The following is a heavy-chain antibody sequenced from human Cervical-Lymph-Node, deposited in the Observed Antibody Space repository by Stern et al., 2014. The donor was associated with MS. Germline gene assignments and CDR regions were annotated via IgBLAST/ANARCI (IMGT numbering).Heavy chain of an antibody. CDR1: GFTFSSYA. CDR3: ARLVGPTNY. J-gene: IGHJ4*02. D-gene: IGHD1-26*01. Sequence: EVQLEESGGCLVQPGGSLRLSCAASGFTFSSYAMHWVRQAPGKGLEYVSAISNNGGSTYYANSVKGRFTISRDNSKNTLYLQMGSLRAEDMAVYYCARLVGPTNYWGQGTLVTVSS. CDR2: ISNNGGST. V-gene: IGHV3-64*01.